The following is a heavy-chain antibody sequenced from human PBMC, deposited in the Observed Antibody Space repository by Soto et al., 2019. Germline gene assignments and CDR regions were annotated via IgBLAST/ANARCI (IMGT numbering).Heavy chain of an antibody. CDR3: ARGIVATIPRWIYYYGMDV. CDR2: INHSGST. Sequence: QVQLQQWGAGLLKPSETLSLTCAVYGGSFSGYYWSWIRQPPGKGLEWIGEINHSGSTNYNPSLKSRVTISVDTXXNXFXRRLSSVTAADTAVYYCARGIVATIPRWIYYYGMDVWGQGTTVTVSS. CDR1: GGSFSGYY. J-gene: IGHJ6*02. V-gene: IGHV4-34*01. D-gene: IGHD5-12*01.